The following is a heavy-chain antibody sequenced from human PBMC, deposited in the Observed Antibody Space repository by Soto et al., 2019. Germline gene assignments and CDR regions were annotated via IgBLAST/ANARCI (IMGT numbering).Heavy chain of an antibody. CDR3: AKDAYYDSSGYYYYYYGMDV. CDR1: GFTFSSYG. CDR2: ISYDGSNK. J-gene: IGHJ6*02. V-gene: IGHV3-30*18. Sequence: GGSLRLSCAASGFTFSSYGMHWVRQAPGKGLEWVAVISYDGSNKYYADSVKGRFTISRDNSKNTLYMQMNSLRAEDTDVYYCAKDAYYDSSGYYYYYYGMDVWGQGTTVTVSS. D-gene: IGHD3-22*01.